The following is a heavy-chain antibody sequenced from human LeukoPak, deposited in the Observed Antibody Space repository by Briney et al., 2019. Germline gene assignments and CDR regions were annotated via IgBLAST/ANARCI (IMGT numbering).Heavy chain of an antibody. D-gene: IGHD2-15*01. CDR3: AKGGGRYCSGGSCYAPPYYYYYYMDV. CDR2: IWYDGSNK. CDR1: GFTFSSYG. J-gene: IGHJ6*03. V-gene: IGHV3-33*06. Sequence: PGRSLRLSCAASGFTFSSYGMHWVHQARGKGLEWVAVIWYDGSNKYYADSVKGRFTISRDNSKNTLYLQMNSLRAEATAVYYCAKGGGRYCSGGSCYAPPYYYYYYMDVWGKGTTVTVSS.